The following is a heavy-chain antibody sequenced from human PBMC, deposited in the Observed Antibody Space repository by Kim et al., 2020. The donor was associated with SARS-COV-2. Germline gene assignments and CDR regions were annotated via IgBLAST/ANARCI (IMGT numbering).Heavy chain of an antibody. CDR3: AKEGGTTVIGFDY. J-gene: IGHJ4*02. V-gene: IGHV3-23*01. Sequence: YADSVKGRFTISRDNSKSTVYLQMNSLRAEDTAVYYCAKEGGTTVIGFDYWGQGTLVTVSS. D-gene: IGHD4-17*01.